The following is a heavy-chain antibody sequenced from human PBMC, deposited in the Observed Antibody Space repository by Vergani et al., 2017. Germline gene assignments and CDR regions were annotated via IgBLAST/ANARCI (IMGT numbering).Heavy chain of an antibody. J-gene: IGHJ5*02. V-gene: IGHV3-53*02. CDR3: ARVSYYGSGSYFLGNWFDP. Sequence: EVQLVETGGGLIQPGGSLRLSCAASGFTVSSNYMSWVRQAPGKGLEWVSVIYSGGSTYYADSVKGRFTISRDNSKNTLYLQMNSLRAEDTAVYYCARVSYYGSGSYFLGNWFDPWGQGTLVTVSS. CDR2: IYSGGST. D-gene: IGHD3-10*01. CDR1: GFTVSSNY.